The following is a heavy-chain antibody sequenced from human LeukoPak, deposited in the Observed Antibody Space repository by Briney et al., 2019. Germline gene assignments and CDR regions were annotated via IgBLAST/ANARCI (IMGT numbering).Heavy chain of an antibody. CDR1: GFTFSSYA. J-gene: IGHJ4*02. CDR3: AKANFWSGYYTGIIN. CDR2: ISGSGGST. V-gene: IGHV3-23*01. D-gene: IGHD3-3*01. Sequence: GGSLRLSCAASGFTFSSYAMSWVRQAPGKGLEWVSAISGSGGSTYYADSAKGRFTISRGNSKNTLYLQMNSLRAEDTAVYYCAKANFWSGYYTGIINWGQGTLVTVSS.